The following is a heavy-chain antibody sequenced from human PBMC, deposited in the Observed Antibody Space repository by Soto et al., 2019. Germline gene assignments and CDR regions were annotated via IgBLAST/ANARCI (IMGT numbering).Heavy chain of an antibody. V-gene: IGHV1-2*04. Sequence: RASVKVSCKASGYTFTGYYMHWVRQAPGQGLEWMGWINPNSGGTNYAQKFQGWVTMTRDTSISTAYMELSRLRSDDTAVYYCARGGYDILTGYSRANYYYYYGMDVWGQGTTVTVSS. CDR1: GYTFTGYY. J-gene: IGHJ6*02. D-gene: IGHD3-9*01. CDR2: INPNSGGT. CDR3: ARGGYDILTGYSRANYYYYYGMDV.